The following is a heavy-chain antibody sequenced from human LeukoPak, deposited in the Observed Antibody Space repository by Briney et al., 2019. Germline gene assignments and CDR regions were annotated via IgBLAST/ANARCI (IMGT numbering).Heavy chain of an antibody. CDR2: IWYDGSNK. J-gene: IGHJ6*02. Sequence: GGSLRLSCAASGFTFSSYGMHWVRQAPGKGLEWVAVIWYDGSNKYYADSVKGRFTISRDNSKNTLYLQMNSLRAEDTAVYYCAKVYSSGWSYYYYGMDVWGQGTTVTVSS. V-gene: IGHV3-30*02. CDR3: AKVYSSGWSYYYYGMDV. D-gene: IGHD6-19*01. CDR1: GFTFSSYG.